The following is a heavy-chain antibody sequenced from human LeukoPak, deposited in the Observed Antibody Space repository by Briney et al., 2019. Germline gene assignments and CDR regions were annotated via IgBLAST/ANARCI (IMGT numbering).Heavy chain of an antibody. D-gene: IGHD2-15*01. CDR1: GFTFSSYA. J-gene: IGHJ6*03. Sequence: PGGSLRLSCAASGFTFSSYAMSWVRQAPGKGLEWVSAISGSGGSTYYADSVKGRFTISRDNSKNTLYLQMNSLRADDTAVYYCAKGPYSRYYYYMDVWGKGTTVTVSS. CDR3: AKGPYSRYYYYMDV. V-gene: IGHV3-23*01. CDR2: ISGSGGST.